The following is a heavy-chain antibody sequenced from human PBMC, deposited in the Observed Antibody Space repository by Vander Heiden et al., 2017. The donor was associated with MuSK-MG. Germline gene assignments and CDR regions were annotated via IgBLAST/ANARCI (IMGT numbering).Heavy chain of an antibody. D-gene: IGHD6-6*01. V-gene: IGHV3-33*01. CDR1: GFTFSSYG. J-gene: IGHJ4*02. CDR2: IWYDGSNK. CDR3: ARVPSIAAPFDY. Sequence: QVQLVASGGGVVQPGRSLRLSCAASGFTFSSYGMHWVRQAPGKGLEWVAVIWYDGSNKYYADSVKGRFTISRDNSKNTLYLQMNSLRAEDTAVYYCARVPSIAAPFDYWGQGTLVTVSS.